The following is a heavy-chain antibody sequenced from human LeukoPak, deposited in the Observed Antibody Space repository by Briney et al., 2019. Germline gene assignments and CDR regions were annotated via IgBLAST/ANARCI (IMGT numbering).Heavy chain of an antibody. Sequence: PGGSLRLSCAASGFTFSSYAMHWVRQAPGKGLEWVAVISYDGSNKYYADSVKGRFTISRDNSKNTLYLQMNSLRAEDTAVYYCARDRDDVLTGYYSGGPTDYWGQGTLVTVSS. J-gene: IGHJ4*02. CDR1: GFTFSSYA. CDR2: ISYDGSNK. CDR3: ARDRDDVLTGYYSGGPTDY. D-gene: IGHD3-9*01. V-gene: IGHV3-30*04.